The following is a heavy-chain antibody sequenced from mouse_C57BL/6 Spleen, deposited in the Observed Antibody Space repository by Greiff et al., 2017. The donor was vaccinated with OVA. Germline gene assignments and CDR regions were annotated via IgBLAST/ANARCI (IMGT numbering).Heavy chain of an antibody. J-gene: IGHJ4*01. Sequence: EVHLVESGGGLVKPGGSLKLSCAASGFTFSSYSMSWVRQTPEKRLEWVATISAGGSYTYYPDNVKGRFTISRDNAKNNLYLQMSHLKSEDTAMYYCARDLSYEGDDWGKGTSVTVSS. CDR1: GFTFSSYS. CDR2: ISAGGSYT. D-gene: IGHD1-1*01. CDR3: ARDLSYEGDD. V-gene: IGHV5-4*01.